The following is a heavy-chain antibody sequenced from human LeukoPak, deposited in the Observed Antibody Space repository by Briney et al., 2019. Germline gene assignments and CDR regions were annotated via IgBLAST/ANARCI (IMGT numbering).Heavy chain of an antibody. V-gene: IGHV3-23*01. CDR1: GFTFSSYA. J-gene: IGHJ4*02. CDR3: AKDYYDISGYSDAYDY. CDR2: ISGSGGST. Sequence: GGSLRLSCAASGFTFSSYAMSWVRQAPGKGLEWVSAISGSGGSTYYADSVKGRFTISRDNSKNTLYLQMNSLRAEDTAVYYCAKDYYDISGYSDAYDYWGQGTLVTVSS. D-gene: IGHD3-22*01.